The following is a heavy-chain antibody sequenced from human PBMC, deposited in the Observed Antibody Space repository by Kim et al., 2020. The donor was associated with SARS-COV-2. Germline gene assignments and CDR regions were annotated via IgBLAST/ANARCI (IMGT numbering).Heavy chain of an antibody. CDR3: ARDGMVRGFDY. D-gene: IGHD3-10*01. CDR1: GGSISSYY. CDR2: IYYSGST. V-gene: IGHV4-59*13. Sequence: SETLSLTCTVSGGSISSYYWSWIRQPPGKGLEWIGYIYYSGSTNYNPSLKSRVTISVDTSKNQFSLKLSSVTAADTAVYYCARDGMVRGFDYWGQGTLVTVSS. J-gene: IGHJ4*02.